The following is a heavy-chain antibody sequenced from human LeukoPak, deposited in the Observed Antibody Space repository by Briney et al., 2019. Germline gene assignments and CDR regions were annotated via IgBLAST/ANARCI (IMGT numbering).Heavy chain of an antibody. CDR2: ISGSGGST. V-gene: IGHV3-23*01. CDR1: GFTFSSYA. J-gene: IGHJ4*02. CDR3: ASLGLYGSGSYWAFDY. Sequence: GGSLRLSCAASGFTFSSYAMSWVRQAPGKGLEWVSAISGSGGSTYYADSVKGRFTISRDNSKNTLYLQMNSLGAEDTAVYYCASLGLYGSGSYWAFDYWGQGTLVTVSS. D-gene: IGHD3-10*01.